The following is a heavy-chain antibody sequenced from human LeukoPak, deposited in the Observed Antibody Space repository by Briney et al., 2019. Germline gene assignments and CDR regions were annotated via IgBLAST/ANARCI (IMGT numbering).Heavy chain of an antibody. CDR3: AKDLHPDDSGAFDI. Sequence: GGSLRLSCAASGFTFSSYSMNWVRQAPGKGLEWVSYISSSSSTIYYADSVKGRFTISRDNSKNTLYLQMNSLRAEDTAVYYCAKDLHPDDSGAFDIWGQGTMVTVSS. D-gene: IGHD3-22*01. CDR1: GFTFSSYS. CDR2: ISSSSSTI. J-gene: IGHJ3*02. V-gene: IGHV3-48*01.